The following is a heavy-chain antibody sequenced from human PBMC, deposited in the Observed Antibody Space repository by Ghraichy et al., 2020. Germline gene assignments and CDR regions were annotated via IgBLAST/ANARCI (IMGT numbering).Heavy chain of an antibody. Sequence: GGSLRLSCAASGFTFSSYGMEWVRQAPGKGLEWVSSISGSSTYTDYADSVKGRFTISRDNAKNSLYLQMNSLRAEDTALYFCATGAPPDCWGQGTLVTVSS. V-gene: IGHV3-21*01. CDR3: ATGAPPDC. CDR1: GFTFSSYG. J-gene: IGHJ4*02. CDR2: ISGSSTYT.